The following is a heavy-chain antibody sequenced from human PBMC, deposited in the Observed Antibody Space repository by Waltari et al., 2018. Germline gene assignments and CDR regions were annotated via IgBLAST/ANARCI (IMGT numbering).Heavy chain of an antibody. J-gene: IGHJ4*02. Sequence: QVQLVQSGAEVMKPGASVRVSCKASGYTFTSYYMHWVRQAPGQGLEWMGIINPNGGSTSYAQKFQGRVTMTRDTSTSTVYMELSSLRSEDTAVYYCARVGRGYSGYIDWGQGTLVTVSS. CDR2: INPNGGST. V-gene: IGHV1-46*01. CDR3: ARVGRGYSGYID. D-gene: IGHD5-12*01. CDR1: GYTFTSYY.